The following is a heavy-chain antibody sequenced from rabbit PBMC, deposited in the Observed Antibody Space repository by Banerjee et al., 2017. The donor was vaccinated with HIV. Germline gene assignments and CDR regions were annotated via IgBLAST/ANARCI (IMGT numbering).Heavy chain of an antibody. D-gene: IGHD8-1*01. CDR1: GFSFSSIYY. J-gene: IGHJ3*01. Sequence: QDQMVDSGGGPVPPDGPLTLPCTASGFSFSSIYYMCWGRQAPGKGLAWVGCISTSTGGTAYASWVNGRFTISKTSSTTVTLQMTSLTAADTATYFCAKSAGSGSDTELNLWGPGTLVTVS. CDR3: AKSAGSGSDTELNL. CDR2: ISTSTGGT. V-gene: IGHV1S45*01.